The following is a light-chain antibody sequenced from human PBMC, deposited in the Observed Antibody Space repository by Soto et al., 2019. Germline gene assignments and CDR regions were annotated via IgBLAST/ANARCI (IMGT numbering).Light chain of an antibody. CDR2: DDN. V-gene: IGLV6-57*02. CDR3: QSYDNSNRWV. CDR1: SGSIASNY. J-gene: IGLJ3*02. Sequence: NFMLTQPHSVSESPGKTVTISCTGSSGSIASNYVQWFQQRPGSAPTTVVYDDNQRPSGVPDRFSGSIDSSSNSSSLTISGLKTEDEADYYCQSYDNSNRWVFGGGTNLTVL.